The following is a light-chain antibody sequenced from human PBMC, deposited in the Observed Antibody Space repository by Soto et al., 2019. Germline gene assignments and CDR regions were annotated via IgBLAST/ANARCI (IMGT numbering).Light chain of an antibody. CDR1: SSDVGGYKY. CDR3: CSYAGSYAWV. Sequence: QSVLTQPRSVSGSPGQSVTISCTGTSSDVGGYKYVSWYQQHPGKAPKLLIYDVSKRPSGVPDRFSGFKSGNTASLTISGLQTEDEADYYCCSYAGSYAWVFGGGTKLTAL. CDR2: DVS. J-gene: IGLJ3*02. V-gene: IGLV2-11*01.